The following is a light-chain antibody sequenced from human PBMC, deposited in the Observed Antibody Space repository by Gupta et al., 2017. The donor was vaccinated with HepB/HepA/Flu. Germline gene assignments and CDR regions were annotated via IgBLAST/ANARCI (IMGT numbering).Light chain of an antibody. CDR2: GAS. J-gene: IGKJ2*01. CDR3: HQYDRSPYT. Sequence: EIVLTQSPGTLSLSPGERATLSCRAIQSVSNRYLAWYQQKPGQAPRLLIYGASNRATGIPDRFSGIGSGTDFTLTITRLEPEDFAVFYCHQYDRSPYTFGQGTKLEIK. V-gene: IGKV3-20*01. CDR1: QSVSNRY.